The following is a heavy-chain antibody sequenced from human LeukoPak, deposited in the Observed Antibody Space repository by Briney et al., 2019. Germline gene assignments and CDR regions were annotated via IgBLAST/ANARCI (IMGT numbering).Heavy chain of an antibody. Sequence: VASVKVSCKASGYTFTGYYMHWVRQAPGQGLEWMGWINPNSGGTNYAQKFQGRVTMPRDTSISTSYMELSRLRSDDTAVYYCARGKGYCSSTSCNANFDYWGQGTLVTVSS. V-gene: IGHV1-2*02. CDR3: ARGKGYCSSTSCNANFDY. J-gene: IGHJ4*02. D-gene: IGHD2-2*01. CDR1: GYTFTGYY. CDR2: INPNSGGT.